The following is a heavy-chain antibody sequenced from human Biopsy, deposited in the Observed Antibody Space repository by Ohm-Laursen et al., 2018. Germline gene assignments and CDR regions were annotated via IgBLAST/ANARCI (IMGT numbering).Heavy chain of an antibody. V-gene: IGHV3-33*01. D-gene: IGHD6-19*01. CDR2: IWYDGSNK. Sequence: SLRLSCAASGFIFSRYAMHWVRQAPGKGLEWVAIIWYDGSNKYYADSVKGRFTISRDDSKNTLYLQMNSLRAEDTAVYYCAGDLEYGSSFYYYYGMDAWGQGTTVTVSS. CDR1: GFIFSRYA. CDR3: AGDLEYGSSFYYYYGMDA. J-gene: IGHJ6*02.